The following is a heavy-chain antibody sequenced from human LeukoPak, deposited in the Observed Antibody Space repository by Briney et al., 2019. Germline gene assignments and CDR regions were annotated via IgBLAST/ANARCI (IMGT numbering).Heavy chain of an antibody. CDR3: ARQSSIYYYGMDV. CDR1: GGSISSYY. J-gene: IGHJ6*02. V-gene: IGHV4-59*08. CDR2: IYYSGST. Sequence: SETLSLTCTVSGGSISSYYWRWIRQPPGKGLEWIGYIYYSGSTNYNPSLKSRVTISVDTSKNQFSLKLSSVTAADTAVYYCARQSSIYYYGMDVWGQGTTVTVSS.